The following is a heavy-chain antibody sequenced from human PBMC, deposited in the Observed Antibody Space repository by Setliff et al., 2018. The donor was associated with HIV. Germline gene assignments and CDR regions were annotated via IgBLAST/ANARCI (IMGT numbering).Heavy chain of an antibody. CDR2: IWYDASKK. J-gene: IGHJ4*02. CDR1: GFTFNSYG. Sequence: GGSLRLSCAASGFTFNSYGIHWVRQAPGKGLEWVALIWYDASKKEYSDSVKGRFNILRDDSKKTAYLQMNSLRDEDTAVYYCAKSGSYLKDYLDYWGQGTLVTVSS. D-gene: IGHD1-26*01. V-gene: IGHV3-33*06. CDR3: AKSGSYLKDYLDY.